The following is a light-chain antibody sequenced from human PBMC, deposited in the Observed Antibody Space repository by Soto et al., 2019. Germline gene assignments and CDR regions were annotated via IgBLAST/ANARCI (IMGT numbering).Light chain of an antibody. V-gene: IGKV3-20*01. CDR2: GES. CDR1: QTLSSNY. CDR3: QQYGGSPSIT. Sequence: EIVLTQSPGTLSLSPGEGATLSCRASQTLSSNYLGWYQQKPGQAPRLLIYGESGRATGIPARFSGSGSGTDFTLAIRRLEPEDSAVYYRQQYGGSPSITFGQGTRLE. J-gene: IGKJ5*01.